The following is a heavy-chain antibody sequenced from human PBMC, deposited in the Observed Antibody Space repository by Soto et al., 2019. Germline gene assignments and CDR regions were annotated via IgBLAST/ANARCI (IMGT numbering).Heavy chain of an antibody. CDR3: ARFHPESLLPEYYFDY. CDR2: ISGSGSSM. V-gene: IGHV3-21*01. CDR1: GFTFSSYT. D-gene: IGHD3-10*01. J-gene: IGHJ4*02. Sequence: RRLSCAASGFTFSSYTMNWVRQAPGKGLEWVSSISGSGSSMYYADSLKGRFTISRDNAKNSLYLQVNGLRAEDTAVYYCARFHPESLLPEYYFDYWGQGALVTVSS.